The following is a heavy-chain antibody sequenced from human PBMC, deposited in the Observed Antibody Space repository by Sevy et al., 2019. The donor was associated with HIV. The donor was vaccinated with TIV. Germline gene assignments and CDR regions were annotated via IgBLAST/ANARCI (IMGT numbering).Heavy chain of an antibody. D-gene: IGHD2-15*01. CDR2: ISGSGSST. J-gene: IGHJ4*02. CDR1: GFIFGSYG. CDR3: AKDRSYRRGYCNNGGCYSVDY. Sequence: GGSLRLSCSASGFIFGSYGMTWVRQAPGKGLEWVSGISGSGSSTYYADSVKGRFTISRDNSNNTLYLQMSSRRVEATAIYYCAKDRSYRRGYCNNGGCYSVDYWGQGPLVTVSS. V-gene: IGHV3-23*01.